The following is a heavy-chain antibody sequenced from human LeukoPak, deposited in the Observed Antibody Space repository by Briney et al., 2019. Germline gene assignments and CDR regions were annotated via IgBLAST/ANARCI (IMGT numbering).Heavy chain of an antibody. CDR3: ARDLGYKDYVSAFDI. CDR1: GFIFDDYG. V-gene: IGHV3-20*04. CDR2: INWIGGST. D-gene: IGHD5-24*01. J-gene: IGHJ3*02. Sequence: GGSLRLSCAASGFIFDDYGMTWVRQTPGKGLEWVSGINWIGGSTGYADSVKGRFTISRDNAKNSLYLHMNSLRAEDTALYFCARDLGYKDYVSAFDIWGQGTMVTAPS.